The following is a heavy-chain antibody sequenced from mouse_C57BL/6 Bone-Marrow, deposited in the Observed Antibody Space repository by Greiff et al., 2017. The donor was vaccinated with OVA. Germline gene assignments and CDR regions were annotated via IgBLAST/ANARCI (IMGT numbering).Heavy chain of an antibody. V-gene: IGHV1-26*01. J-gene: IGHJ4*01. CDR3: ASFLYAMDY. CDR2: INPNNGGT. Sequence: EVQLQQSGPELVKPGASVKISCKASGYTFTDYYMNWVKQSHGKSLEWIGDINPNNGGTSYNQKFKGKATLTVDKSSSTAYMELRSLTSEDSAVDYCASFLYAMDYWGQGTSVTVSS. CDR1: GYTFTDYY.